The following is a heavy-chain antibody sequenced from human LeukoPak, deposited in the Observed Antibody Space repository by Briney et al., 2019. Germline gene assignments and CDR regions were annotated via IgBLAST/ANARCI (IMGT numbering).Heavy chain of an antibody. CDR3: ARRAGAYSHPYDY. V-gene: IGHV3-43*01. CDR2: ISWDGGST. Sequence: GGSLRLSCAASGFTFDDYTMHWVRRAPGKGLEWVSLISWDGGSTYYADSVKGRFTISRDNSKNSLYLQMNSLRTEDTALYYCARRAGAYSHPYDYWGQGTLVTVSS. D-gene: IGHD4/OR15-4a*01. CDR1: GFTFDDYT. J-gene: IGHJ4*02.